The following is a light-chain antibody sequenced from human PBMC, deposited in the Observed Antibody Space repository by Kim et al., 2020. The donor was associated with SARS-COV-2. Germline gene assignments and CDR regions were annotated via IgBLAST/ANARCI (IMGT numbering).Light chain of an antibody. CDR1: QSVSSN. V-gene: IGKV3D-15*01. Sequence: SVSPGESAPLSCRASQSVSSNLAWYQQKPGQAPRLLIYGASTRATGVPARFSGSGSGTEFTLSISSLQSEDFAVYYCHQYYNWPTFGQGTKVDIK. CDR2: GAS. CDR3: HQYYNWPT. J-gene: IGKJ1*01.